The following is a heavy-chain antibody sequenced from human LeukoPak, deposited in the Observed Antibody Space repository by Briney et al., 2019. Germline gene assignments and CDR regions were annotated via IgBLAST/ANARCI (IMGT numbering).Heavy chain of an antibody. D-gene: IGHD6-13*01. V-gene: IGHV3-53*01. Sequence: GGSLRLSCAASGFTVSSNYMSWVRQAPGKGLEWVSVIYSGGSTYYADSVKGRFTISRDNSKNTLYLQMNSPRAEDTAVYYCARDSNMYSSSWYGNAFDIWGQGTMVTVSS. CDR1: GFTVSSNY. J-gene: IGHJ3*02. CDR3: ARDSNMYSSSWYGNAFDI. CDR2: IYSGGST.